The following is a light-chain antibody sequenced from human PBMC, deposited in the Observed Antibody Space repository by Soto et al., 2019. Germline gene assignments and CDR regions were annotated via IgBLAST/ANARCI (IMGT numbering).Light chain of an antibody. CDR1: SSDVGGYNY. CDR2: EVT. J-gene: IGLJ1*01. Sequence: QSALTQTASVSGSPGQSITISCTGTSSDVGGYNYVSWYQQHPGKAPKLLIYEVTYRPSGVSNRFSGSKSGNTASLTISGLQADDEADYFCGSYTSSNTLVFGTGTKLTVL. V-gene: IGLV2-14*03. CDR3: GSYTSSNTLV.